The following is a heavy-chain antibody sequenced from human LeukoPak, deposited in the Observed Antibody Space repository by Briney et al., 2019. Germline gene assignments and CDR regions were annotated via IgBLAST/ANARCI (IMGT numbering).Heavy chain of an antibody. CDR2: IYYSGST. V-gene: IGHV4-39*01. CDR3: ASVVVSYYMDV. J-gene: IGHJ6*03. CDR1: GGSISSSSYY. D-gene: IGHD3-22*01. Sequence: PSETLSLTCTVSGGSISSSSYYWGWIRQPPGKGLEWIGSIYYSGSTYYNPSLKSRVTISVDTSKNQFSLKLSSVTAADTAVYYCASVVVSYYMDVWGKGTTVTISS.